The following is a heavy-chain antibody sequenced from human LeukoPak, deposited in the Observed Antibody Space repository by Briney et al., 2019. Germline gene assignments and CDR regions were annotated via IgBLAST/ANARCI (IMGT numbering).Heavy chain of an antibody. Sequence: PGGSLRLSCAASGFTFSTYSMKWVRQAPGKGLEWVSYISSSSGTIYYADSVKGRFTLSRHNAKNSLYLQMNGLRDEDTAVYYCARDQSDYYGSGSYSEGSYWGQGTLVTVSS. CDR2: ISSSSGTI. CDR1: GFTFSTYS. D-gene: IGHD3-10*01. J-gene: IGHJ4*02. CDR3: ARDQSDYYGSGSYSEGSY. V-gene: IGHV3-48*02.